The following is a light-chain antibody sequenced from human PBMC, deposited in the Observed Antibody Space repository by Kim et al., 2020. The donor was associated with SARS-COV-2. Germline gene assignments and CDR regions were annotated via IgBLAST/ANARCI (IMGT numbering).Light chain of an antibody. V-gene: IGLV2-14*03. CDR2: DVN. CDR3: NSYTISSTLV. CDR1: STDIGAYNY. J-gene: IGLJ2*01. Sequence: QSALSQPASVSGSPGQSISISCTGTSTDIGAYNYVSWYQQHPGKAPKLMIYDVNKRPSGVSARFSGFKSGNTASLIISGLLPEDEADYFCNSYTISSTLVFGGGTKLTVL.